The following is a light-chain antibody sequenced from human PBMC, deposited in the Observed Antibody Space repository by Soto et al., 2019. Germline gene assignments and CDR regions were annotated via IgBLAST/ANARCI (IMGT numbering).Light chain of an antibody. CDR3: SSYTTSNTLV. V-gene: IGLV2-14*01. Sequence: QSALTQPASVSGSPGQSITITCTGTSSDVGGYKYVSWYQQHPGKAPKLLIYVVSNRPSGVSNRFSGSKAGNTASLTISGLRAEHEADYYCSSYTTSNTLVFGTGTKLTVL. CDR1: SSDVGGYKY. J-gene: IGLJ1*01. CDR2: VVS.